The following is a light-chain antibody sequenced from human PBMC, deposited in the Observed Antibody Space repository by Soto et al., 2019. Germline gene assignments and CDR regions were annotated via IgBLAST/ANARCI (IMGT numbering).Light chain of an antibody. CDR1: QSISNH. Sequence: EIVMTQSPATLAVSPGDRATLSCRASQSISNHLTWYQHKPGQPPRLLIYRASTRATGIPARFSGSGSGTEFTLTISSLQSEDFAVYYCQQYNAWPYTFGQGTKLEIK. V-gene: IGKV3-15*01. CDR3: QQYNAWPYT. CDR2: RAS. J-gene: IGKJ2*01.